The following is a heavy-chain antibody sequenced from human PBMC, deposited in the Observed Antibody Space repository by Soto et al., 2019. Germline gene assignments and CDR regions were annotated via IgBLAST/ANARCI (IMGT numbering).Heavy chain of an antibody. CDR2: IKQDGSEK. V-gene: IGHV3-7*03. D-gene: IGHD1-26*01. Sequence: PGGSLRLSCAASGFTFSSYWMSWVRQAPGKGLEWVANIKQDGSEKYYVDSVKGRFTISRDNAKNSLYLQMNSLRAEDTAVYYCARDRGIVGATNLRPIDYWGQGTLVTVSS. CDR3: ARDRGIVGATNLRPIDY. CDR1: GFTFSSYW. J-gene: IGHJ4*02.